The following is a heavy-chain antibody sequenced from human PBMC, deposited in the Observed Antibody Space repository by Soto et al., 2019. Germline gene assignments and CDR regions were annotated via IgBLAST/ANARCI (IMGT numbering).Heavy chain of an antibody. V-gene: IGHV2-5*02. CDR3: AHRPRGYSYYFDY. J-gene: IGHJ4*02. CDR1: GFSLSTRGVG. Sequence: QITLKESGPTLVKPTQTLTLTCTFSGFSLSTRGVGVGWIRQPPGKALEWLALRYWDDDEGYSPSLKSRPTITKDTTKNQVALTVTNMDPVDTATYYCAHRPRGYSYYFDYWGQGTLVTVSS. CDR2: RYWDDDE. D-gene: IGHD5-18*01.